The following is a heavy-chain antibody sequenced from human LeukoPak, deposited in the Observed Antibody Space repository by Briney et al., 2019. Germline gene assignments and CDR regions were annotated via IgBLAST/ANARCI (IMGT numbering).Heavy chain of an antibody. Sequence: SETLSLTCAVYGGSFSGYYWSWIRQPPGKGLEWIGEINHSGSTNYNPSLKSRVTISVDTSKNQFSLKLNSVTAADTAVYYCTCDPNWVFDNWGQGTLVTVSS. D-gene: IGHD7-27*01. V-gene: IGHV4-34*01. CDR2: INHSGST. CDR3: TCDPNWVFDN. J-gene: IGHJ4*02. CDR1: GGSFSGYY.